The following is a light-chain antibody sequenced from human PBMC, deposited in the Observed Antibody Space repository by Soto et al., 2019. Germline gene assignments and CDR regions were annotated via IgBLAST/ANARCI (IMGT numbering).Light chain of an antibody. Sequence: DIPMTQAPSSLSASVGDRVTITCRASQSISSYLNWYQQKPGKAPKLLMYGASSLESGVPSRFSGGGSGTDFTLTISSLQPEDFATYHCQQSYSNPRTFGQGTKVEIK. J-gene: IGKJ1*01. CDR3: QQSYSNPRT. V-gene: IGKV1-39*01. CDR2: GAS. CDR1: QSISSY.